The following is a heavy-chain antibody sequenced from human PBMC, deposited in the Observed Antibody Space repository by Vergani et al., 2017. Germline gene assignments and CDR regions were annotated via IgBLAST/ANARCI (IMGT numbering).Heavy chain of an antibody. CDR3: ARDGTXYYGSGSFYLFDY. V-gene: IGHV1-18*04. Sequence: QVQLVQSGPEVKRPGASVKVSCKTSGYTFFNYGVNWIRRAPGQGFEWLGWIRADTGDTKYSERLQDRVTLTTDSSTNTAYMELRSLKSDDTAVYYCARDGTXYYGSGSFYLFDYWGQGTLVTVSS. D-gene: IGHD3-10*01. CDR2: IRADTGDT. CDR1: GYTFFNYG. J-gene: IGHJ4*02.